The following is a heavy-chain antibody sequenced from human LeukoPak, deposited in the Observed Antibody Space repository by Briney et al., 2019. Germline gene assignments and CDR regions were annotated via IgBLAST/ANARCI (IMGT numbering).Heavy chain of an antibody. CDR3: KCSSWYRTEIDY. D-gene: IGHD6-13*01. J-gene: IGHJ4*02. CDR2: IYTSGST. Sequence: PSQTLSLTCTVSGGSISSGYYWSWIRQPAGKGLEWIGRIYTSGSTNYNPSLKSRVTISVDTSKNQFSLKLSSVTAADTAVYYCKCSSWYRTEIDYWGQGTLVTVSS. CDR1: GGSISSGYY. V-gene: IGHV4-61*02.